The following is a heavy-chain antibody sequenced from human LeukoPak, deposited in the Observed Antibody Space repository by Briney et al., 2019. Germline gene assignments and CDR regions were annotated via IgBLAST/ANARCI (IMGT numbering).Heavy chain of an antibody. CDR1: GYSFISYW. J-gene: IGHJ4*02. CDR3: ARQDSSSWYNAY. CDR2: IYPGDSDT. V-gene: IGHV5-51*01. Sequence: GESLQISCQGSGYSFISYWIAWVRQLPGKGLEWMGIIYPGDSDTRYSPSFQGQVTISADKSISTAYLQWSSLKASDTAIYYCARQDSSSWYNAYWGQGTLVTVSS. D-gene: IGHD6-13*01.